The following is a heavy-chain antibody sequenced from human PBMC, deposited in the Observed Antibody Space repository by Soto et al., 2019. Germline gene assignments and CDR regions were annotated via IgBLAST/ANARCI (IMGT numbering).Heavy chain of an antibody. CDR2: ISGSGGST. Sequence: GGPLRLSCAASGFTFSSYAMSWVRQAPGKGLEWVSAISGSGGSTYYADSVKGRFTISRDNSKNTLYLQMNSLRAEDTAVYYCAVGYCSGGSCYSEYFQHWGQGTLVTVSS. D-gene: IGHD2-15*01. J-gene: IGHJ1*01. CDR1: GFTFSSYA. CDR3: AVGYCSGGSCYSEYFQH. V-gene: IGHV3-23*01.